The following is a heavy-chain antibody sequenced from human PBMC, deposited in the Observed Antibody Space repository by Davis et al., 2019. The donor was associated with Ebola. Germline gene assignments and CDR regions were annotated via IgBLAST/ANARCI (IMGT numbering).Heavy chain of an antibody. J-gene: IGHJ3*02. D-gene: IGHD2-15*01. Sequence: GSLRLSCAASGFTFSSYAMNWVRQAPGKGLEWVSVISGSGDSTDYAGPVKGRFTISRDNSKNTLYLQMNSLRADDTAVYYCAKARVSDSGSFDIWGQGTMVTVSS. CDR2: ISGSGDST. CDR1: GFTFSSYA. CDR3: AKARVSDSGSFDI. V-gene: IGHV3-23*01.